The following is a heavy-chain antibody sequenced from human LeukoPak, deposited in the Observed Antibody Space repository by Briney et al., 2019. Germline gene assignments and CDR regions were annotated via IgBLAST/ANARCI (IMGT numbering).Heavy chain of an antibody. CDR3: ARDAGYSSSWYPFCFGY. V-gene: IGHV3-7*01. J-gene: IGHJ4*02. D-gene: IGHD6-13*01. CDR1: GFTLSSYW. Sequence: GGSLRLSCAASGFTLSSYWMSWVRQAPRKGLEWVANIKQDGSEKYYVDSVKGRFTISRDNAKNSLYLQMNSLRAEDTAVYYCARDAGYSSSWYPFCFGYWGQGTLVTVSS. CDR2: IKQDGSEK.